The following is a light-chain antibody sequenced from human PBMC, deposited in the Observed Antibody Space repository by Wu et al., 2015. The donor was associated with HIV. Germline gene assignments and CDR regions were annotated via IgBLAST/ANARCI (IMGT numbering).Light chain of an antibody. V-gene: IGKV3-15*01. J-gene: IGKJ1*01. CDR2: VHP. Sequence: PGERATLSCRASQSVGSNLAWYQQNVARLPGSSSMVHPPGATGNPPRFSGSGSGTEFTLTISSLQPEDIAVYYCQQYKDWPATFGQGTNVEIK. CDR1: QSVGSN. CDR3: QQYKDWPAT.